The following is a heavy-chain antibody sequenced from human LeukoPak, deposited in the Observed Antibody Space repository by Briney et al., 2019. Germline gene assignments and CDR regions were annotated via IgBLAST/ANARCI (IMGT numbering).Heavy chain of an antibody. D-gene: IGHD6-6*01. CDR3: ARGAARRTVNFDY. CDR2: ISSSGNTI. Sequence: GGSLRLSYAASGFTFSSYEMNWVRQAPGKGLEWVSYISSSGNTIYYADSVKGRFTISRDNAKNSLYLQMNSLRAEDTAVYYCARGAARRTVNFDYWGQGTLVTVSS. CDR1: GFTFSSYE. V-gene: IGHV3-48*03. J-gene: IGHJ4*02.